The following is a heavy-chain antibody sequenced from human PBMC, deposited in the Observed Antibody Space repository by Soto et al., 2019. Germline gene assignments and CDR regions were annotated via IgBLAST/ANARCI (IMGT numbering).Heavy chain of an antibody. V-gene: IGHV3-30*03. CDR2: VSHDGRKT. CDR3: ARDLRQGASGATVYGMDV. Sequence: QVQLVESGGGEVQPGTSLRLSCIASGFIFSNNGMHWVRQAPGKGLEWGALVSHDGRKTFYADFVKGRLTIYRDNSKNTVYLHMNNLRPEDTAVYRCARDLRQGASGATVYGMDVWGQGTTVTVSS. D-gene: IGHD7-27*01. CDR1: GFIFSNNG. J-gene: IGHJ6*02.